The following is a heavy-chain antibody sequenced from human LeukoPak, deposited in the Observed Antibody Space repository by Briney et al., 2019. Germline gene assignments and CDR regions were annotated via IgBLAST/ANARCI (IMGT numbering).Heavy chain of an antibody. Sequence: ASVKVSCKASGYTFTGYYIHWGRHASGQGLERKGLISPKSGVTNYAQKFQGRVNMTRDTSISTAYMEVSRLTSDDTALFYCARAVGDYYETSVFQAYWGQGTLVIVSS. V-gene: IGHV1-2*02. CDR1: GYTFTGYY. J-gene: IGHJ4*02. CDR3: ARAVGDYYETSVFQAY. CDR2: ISPKSGVT. D-gene: IGHD3-22*01.